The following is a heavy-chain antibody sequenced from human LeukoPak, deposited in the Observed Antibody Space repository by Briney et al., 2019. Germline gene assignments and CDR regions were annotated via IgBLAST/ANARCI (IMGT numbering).Heavy chain of an antibody. CDR2: MNPNSGDT. V-gene: IGHV1-8*01. D-gene: IGHD6-19*01. CDR1: GYTFTSSD. CDR3: ARGGAGTLEAVD. Sequence: GASVKVSCRASGYTFTSSDINWARQATGQGLEWMGWMNPNSGDTGYAQKFQGRVTMTRDTSISTAYMELSSLTSDDTAVYYCARGGAGTLEAVDWGQGTLVTVSS. J-gene: IGHJ4*02.